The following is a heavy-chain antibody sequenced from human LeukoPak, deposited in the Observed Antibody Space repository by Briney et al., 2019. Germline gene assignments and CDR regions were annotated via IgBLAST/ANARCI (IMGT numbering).Heavy chain of an antibody. CDR1: GFTFDDYG. D-gene: IGHD3-22*01. CDR3: ARDEAIGGLYYYDSSGYTE. CDR2: INWNGGST. V-gene: IGHV3-20*04. J-gene: IGHJ3*01. Sequence: GGSLRLSCAASGFTFDDYGMSWVRQAPGKGLEWVSGINWNGGSTGYADSVKGRFTISRDNAKNSLYLQMNSLRAEDTALYYCARDEAIGGLYYYDSSGYTEWGQGTMVTVSS.